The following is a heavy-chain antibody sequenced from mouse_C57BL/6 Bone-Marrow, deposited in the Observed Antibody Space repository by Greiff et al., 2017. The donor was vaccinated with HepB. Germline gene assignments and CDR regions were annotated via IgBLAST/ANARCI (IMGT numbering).Heavy chain of an antibody. CDR3: ASLYYYGSSRWYFDV. Sequence: EVNVVESGGGLVKPGGSLKLSCAASGFTFSSYAMSWVRQTPEKRLEWVATISDGGSYTYYPDNVKGRFTISRDNAKNNLYLQMSHLKSEDTAMYYCASLYYYGSSRWYFDVWGTGTTVTVSS. D-gene: IGHD1-1*01. J-gene: IGHJ1*03. CDR1: GFTFSSYA. V-gene: IGHV5-4*03. CDR2: ISDGGSYT.